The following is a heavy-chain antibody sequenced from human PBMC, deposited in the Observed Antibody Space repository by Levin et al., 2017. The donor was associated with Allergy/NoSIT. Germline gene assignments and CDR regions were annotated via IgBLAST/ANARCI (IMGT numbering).Heavy chain of an antibody. D-gene: IGHD2-15*01. CDR1: GFTFSDFS. Sequence: GESLKISCAASGFTFSDFSMSWVRQAPGKGLEWISYISSSGRTIYYADSVKGRFTISRDNAKNSLYMQMNSLAAEDTAVYYCARSQCSGGSCSSRYYFYGLNVWGQGTTVTVSS. J-gene: IGHJ6*02. V-gene: IGHV3-11*01. CDR3: ARSQCSGGSCSSRYYFYGLNV. CDR2: ISSSGRTI.